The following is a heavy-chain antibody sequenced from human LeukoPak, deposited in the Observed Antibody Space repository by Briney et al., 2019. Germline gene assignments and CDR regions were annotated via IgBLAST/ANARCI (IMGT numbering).Heavy chain of an antibody. V-gene: IGHV4-59*01. CDR1: GGSISSYY. Sequence: SETLSLTCTVSGGSISSYYWSWIRQPPGKGLEWIGYIYYSGSTNYNPSLKSRLTISVDTSKNQFSLKLSSVTAADTAVYYCARGDYYGSGSYPSHLFDYWGQGTLVTVSS. D-gene: IGHD3-10*01. J-gene: IGHJ4*02. CDR2: IYYSGST. CDR3: ARGDYYGSGSYPSHLFDY.